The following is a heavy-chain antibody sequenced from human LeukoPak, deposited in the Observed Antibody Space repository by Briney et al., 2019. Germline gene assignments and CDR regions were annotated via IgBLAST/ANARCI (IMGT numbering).Heavy chain of an antibody. Sequence: QPGGSLRLSCAASAFTFSSYAMSWVRQAPGKGLEWVSTISGGGDSTNYADPVKGRFTISRDNSKNTLYLEMNSLSPDDTAVYYCARGVEPLAANTLAYWGQGTLVTVSS. CDR3: ARGVEPLAANTLAY. D-gene: IGHD1-14*01. J-gene: IGHJ4*02. V-gene: IGHV3-23*01. CDR1: AFTFSSYA. CDR2: ISGGGDST.